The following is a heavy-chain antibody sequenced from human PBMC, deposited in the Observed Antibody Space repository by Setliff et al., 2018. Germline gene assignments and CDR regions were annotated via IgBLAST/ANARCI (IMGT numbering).Heavy chain of an antibody. CDR3: AKGYCSSTSCYVDY. Sequence: GGSLRLSCAASGFTFSCYWMSWVRQAPGKGLEWVANIKQDGSEKYYVDSVKGRFTISRDNAKNSLYLQMNSLRAEDMALYYCAKGYCSSTSCYVDYWGQGTLVTVSS. J-gene: IGHJ4*02. V-gene: IGHV3-7*03. CDR2: IKQDGSEK. CDR1: GFTFSCYW. D-gene: IGHD2-2*01.